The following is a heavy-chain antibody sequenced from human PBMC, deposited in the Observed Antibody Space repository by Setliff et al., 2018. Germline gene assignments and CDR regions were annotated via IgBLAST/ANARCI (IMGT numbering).Heavy chain of an antibody. CDR1: GFSFRTFS. V-gene: IGHV3-21*01. J-gene: IGHJ3*02. D-gene: IGHD6-25*01. CDR3: ARSPANGGHDAFDI. CDR2: ISHDSIHI. Sequence: GGSLRLSCAASGFSFRTFSMHWVRQAPGMGLEWVSSISHDSIHIYYADSVKGRFTISRDNARDSLYLHMNSLGAEDTAVYYCARSPANGGHDAFDIWGQGTMVT.